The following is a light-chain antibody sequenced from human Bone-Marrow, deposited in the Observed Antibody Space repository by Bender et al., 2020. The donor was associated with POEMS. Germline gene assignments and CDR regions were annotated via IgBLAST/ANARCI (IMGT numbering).Light chain of an antibody. CDR1: NVGSQS. CDR3: QVWDASGDPVV. V-gene: IGLV3-21*02. CDR2: DDS. Sequence: SYVLSQPPSVSVAPGQTARITCGGDNVGSQSVHWYQQKPDQAPVLVVYDDSDRPSGIPDRFSGSNSGNTATLTISGVEAGDEADYYCQVWDASGDPVVFGGGTKLTVL. J-gene: IGLJ2*01.